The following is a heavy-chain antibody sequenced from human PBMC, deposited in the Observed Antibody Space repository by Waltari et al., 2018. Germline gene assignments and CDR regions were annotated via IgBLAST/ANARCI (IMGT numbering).Heavy chain of an antibody. D-gene: IGHD4-17*01. V-gene: IGHV3-7*01. Sequence: EETLVESGGGLVQPGGSLRLSCEGSGFTFRHYWMSWVRQAPGKGLEWVANIRRDGSQANYVDSVKGRFTISRDNAKKSLYLQMNSLRAEDTGVYYCARESTASNEGVWGQGTLVTVSS. CDR1: GFTFRHYW. CDR3: ARESTASNEGV. J-gene: IGHJ4*02. CDR2: IRRDGSQA.